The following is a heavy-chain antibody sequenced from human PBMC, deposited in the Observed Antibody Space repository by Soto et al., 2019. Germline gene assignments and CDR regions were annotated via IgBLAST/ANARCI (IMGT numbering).Heavy chain of an antibody. CDR1: GFTFSTTG. CDR3: AKDLYGAGWYTDFDP. V-gene: IGHV3-30*18. Sequence: QVHLVESGGGVVQPGRSLRLSCAASGFTFSTTGMHWVRQAPGKGLEWVAMISHDGGDKHYTDSVKGRFTISRDTSKTTLYLQLNSLRPEDTAVYHCAKDLYGAGWYTDFDPWGQGTLVTVSS. CDR2: ISHDGGDK. D-gene: IGHD6-19*01. J-gene: IGHJ5*02.